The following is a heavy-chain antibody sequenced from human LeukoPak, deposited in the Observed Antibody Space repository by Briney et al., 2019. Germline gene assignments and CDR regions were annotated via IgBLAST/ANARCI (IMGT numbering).Heavy chain of an antibody. D-gene: IGHD6-6*01. CDR1: GFTFNNYA. CDR2: ISGGGETT. Sequence: GGSLRLSCAASGFTFNNYAMNWVRQAPGKGLEWVSSISGGGETTYYADSAKGRFTISRDNSQNTLYLQMNSLRAEDTAVYYCARDPPAVAANTYGWGQGTLVTVSS. J-gene: IGHJ4*02. CDR3: ARDPPAVAANTYG. V-gene: IGHV3-23*01.